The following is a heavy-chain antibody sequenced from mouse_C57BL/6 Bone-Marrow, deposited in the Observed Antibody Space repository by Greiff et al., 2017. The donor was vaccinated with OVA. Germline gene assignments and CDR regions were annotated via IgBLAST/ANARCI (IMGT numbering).Heavy chain of an antibody. V-gene: IGHV14-4*01. CDR3: TTDFIMIGGYFDV. CDR1: GFNIKGDY. D-gene: IGHD1-2*01. CDR2: IDPENGDT. J-gene: IGHJ1*03. Sequence: EVQLQQSGAELVRPGASVKLSCTASGFNIKGDYMHWVKQRPEQGLEWIGWIDPENGDTEYASKFQGKATITADTSSNTAYLQLSSLTSEDTAVYYCTTDFIMIGGYFDVWGTGTTVTVSS.